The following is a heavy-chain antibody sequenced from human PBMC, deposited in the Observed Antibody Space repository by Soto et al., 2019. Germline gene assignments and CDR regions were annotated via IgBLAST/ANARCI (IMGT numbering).Heavy chain of an antibody. D-gene: IGHD1-7*01. Sequence: EVNLVESGGGLVQPGGSLRLSCAGSGFTFSSYEMNWVRQAPGKGLEWISHIERSGGPIYYADSVKGRFTISRDNADNSLHLQMNSLRGEDTAIYYCATKIYGTTYFGSWGQGTLVTVSS. J-gene: IGHJ4*02. CDR3: ATKIYGTTYFGS. CDR1: GFTFSSYE. V-gene: IGHV3-48*03. CDR2: IERSGGPI.